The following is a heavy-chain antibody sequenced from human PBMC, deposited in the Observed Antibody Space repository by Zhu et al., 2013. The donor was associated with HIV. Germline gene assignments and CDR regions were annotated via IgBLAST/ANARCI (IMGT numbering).Heavy chain of an antibody. CDR3: ARGGVTTRMNWFDP. CDR2: MQPHSGNT. D-gene: IGHD4-4*01. Sequence: QVQLVQSGAEVKKPGASVKISCEASGYTFTNYDINWVRQAAGRGLEWLGWMQPHSGNTGYAPQFQGRIRMTRDTSINTAYMELTSLRSDDTAVYYCARGGVTTRMNWFDPWGQGTLVIVSS. CDR1: GYTFTNYD. J-gene: IGHJ5*02. V-gene: IGHV1-8*01.